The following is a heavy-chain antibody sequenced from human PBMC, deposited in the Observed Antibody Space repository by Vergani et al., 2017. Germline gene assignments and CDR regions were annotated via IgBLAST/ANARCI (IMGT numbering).Heavy chain of an antibody. CDR3: ARGWPGGYMDV. J-gene: IGHJ6*03. CDR1: GGSFSGYY. D-gene: IGHD3-16*01. Sequence: QVQLQQWGAGLLKPSETLSLICAVYGGSFSGYYWSWIRQPPGKGLEWIGEINHSGSTNYNPSLKSRVTISVDTSKNQFSLKLSSVTAADTAVYYCARGWPGGYMDVWGKGTTVTVSS. V-gene: IGHV4-34*01. CDR2: INHSGST.